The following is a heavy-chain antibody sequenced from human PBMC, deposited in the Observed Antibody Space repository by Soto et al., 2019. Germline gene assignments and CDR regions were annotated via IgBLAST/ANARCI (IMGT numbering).Heavy chain of an antibody. CDR3: ARHGAFVYWGSDYYYMDV. Sequence: QVQLQESGPGLVKPSETLSLTCTVSGGSISSYYWSWIRQPPGKGLEWIGYIYYSGSTNYNPSLKRRVTISVDTSKNQFSLKLSSVTAADTAVYYCARHGAFVYWGSDYYYMDVCGKGTTVTVSS. CDR2: IYYSGST. J-gene: IGHJ6*03. CDR1: GGSISSYY. D-gene: IGHD7-27*01. V-gene: IGHV4-59*08.